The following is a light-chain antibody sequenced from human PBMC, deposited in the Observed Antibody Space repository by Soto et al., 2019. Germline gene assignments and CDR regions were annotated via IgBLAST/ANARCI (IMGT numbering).Light chain of an antibody. CDR1: SSDVGSCNY. J-gene: IGLJ1*01. V-gene: IGLV2-14*01. CDR2: EVS. CDR3: CSYTSSTTYV. Sequence: QSVLTQPASVSGSPGQSITISCTGTSSDVGSCNYVSWYQQHPGKAPKLMIYEVSNRPSGVSNRFSGSKSGNTASLAISGLQAEDEADYYCCSYTSSTTYVFGTGTKVNV.